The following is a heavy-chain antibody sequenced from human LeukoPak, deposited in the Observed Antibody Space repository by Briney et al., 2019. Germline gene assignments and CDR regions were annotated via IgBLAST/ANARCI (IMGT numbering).Heavy chain of an antibody. Sequence: SETLSLTCTVSGGSISSYYWSWIRQPAGKGLEWIRRIYTSGNTNYNPSLKSRVTMSVDTSKNQFSLKLSSVTAADTAVYYCARPRARDSSSCAFDIWGQGTIVTVSS. D-gene: IGHD6-6*01. CDR2: IYTSGNT. CDR1: GGSISSYY. V-gene: IGHV4-4*07. CDR3: ARPRARDSSSCAFDI. J-gene: IGHJ3*02.